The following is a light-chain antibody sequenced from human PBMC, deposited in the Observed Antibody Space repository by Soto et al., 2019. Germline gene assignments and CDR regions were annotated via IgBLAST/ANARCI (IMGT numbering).Light chain of an antibody. CDR2: GAS. Sequence: EIVMTQSPATLSVSPGDRATLSCRASQSVSSNLAWYQQKPGQAPRLLIFGASTRATGVPARFSASGSGTEFTLTISSLQSEDFAVYYCQQYNSWGTFGQGTKVEI. J-gene: IGKJ1*01. CDR3: QQYNSWGT. CDR1: QSVSSN. V-gene: IGKV3-15*01.